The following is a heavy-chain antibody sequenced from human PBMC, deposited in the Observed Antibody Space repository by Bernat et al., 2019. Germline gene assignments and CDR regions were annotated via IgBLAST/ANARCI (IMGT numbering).Heavy chain of an antibody. CDR1: GGSISSSNYY. Sequence: QLQLHESGPGLVKPSETLSLTCAVSGGSISSSNYYWGWIRQPPGKGLEWIGNIYYSGTTYYNPSLRSRVTISVDTSKNQFYLKLSSVTAADTAVYYCARLGSYGSGRGFDYWGQGTLVTVSS. CDR2: IYYSGTT. CDR3: ARLGSYGSGRGFDY. D-gene: IGHD2-15*01. J-gene: IGHJ4*02. V-gene: IGHV4-39*01.